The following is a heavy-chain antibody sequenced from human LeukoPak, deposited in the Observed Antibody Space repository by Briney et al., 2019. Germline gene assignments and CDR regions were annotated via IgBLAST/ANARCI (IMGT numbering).Heavy chain of an antibody. CDR2: ISYDGSDK. CDR3: AREGGSGDHYHYYYMDV. Sequence: GGSLRLSCAASGFTFSSYAMHWVRQAPGKGLEWVTLISYDGSDKYYADSVKGRFTISRDNSKKTLYLQMNSLRPEDTAVYYCAREGGSGDHYHYYYMDVWGKGTTVTVSS. CDR1: GFTFSSYA. D-gene: IGHD4-17*01. V-gene: IGHV3-30*04. J-gene: IGHJ6*03.